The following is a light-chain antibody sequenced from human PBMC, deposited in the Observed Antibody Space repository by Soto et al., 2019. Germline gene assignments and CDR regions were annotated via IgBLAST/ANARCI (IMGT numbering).Light chain of an antibody. J-gene: IGLJ1*01. CDR2: EVS. CDR1: SSNVGRFNR. CDR3: SSYTSSSTLV. V-gene: IGLV2-14*01. Sequence: QSVLTQPRSVSGSPGQSVTISCSGTSSNVGRFNRVSWYQQHPGKAPKLMIYEVSNRPSGVSNRFSGSKSGNTASLTISGLQAEDEADYYCSSYTSSSTLVFGTGTKVTVL.